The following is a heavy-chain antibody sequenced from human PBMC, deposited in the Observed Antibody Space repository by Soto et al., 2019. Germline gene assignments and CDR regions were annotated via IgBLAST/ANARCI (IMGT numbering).Heavy chain of an antibody. V-gene: IGHV4-34*01. J-gene: IGHJ4*02. Sequence: QVQLQQWGAGLLKPSETLSLTCAVYGGSFSGYYWTWIRQPPGTGLEWIGEINHSGSTNYNPSLKSRVTISVGTSKRRCSRKLTSVTAAETAVYYCARDKITGLFDYWGQGTLVTVSS. D-gene: IGHD2-8*02. CDR2: INHSGST. CDR1: GGSFSGYY. CDR3: ARDKITGLFDY.